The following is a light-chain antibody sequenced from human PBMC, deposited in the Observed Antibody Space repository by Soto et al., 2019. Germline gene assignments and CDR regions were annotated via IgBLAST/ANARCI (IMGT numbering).Light chain of an antibody. CDR2: EGG. V-gene: IGLV2-23*01. CDR3: SSYAGSNILVV. Sequence: QSVLTQPGSVSGSPGQSITISCSGTSSDIGSYNLVSWYQQHPGKAPKVIIFEGGRLPSGVSSRFSGSKSGNTASLTISGLRPEDEADYYCSSYAGSNILVVFGGGTKLTVL. CDR1: SSDIGSYNL. J-gene: IGLJ2*01.